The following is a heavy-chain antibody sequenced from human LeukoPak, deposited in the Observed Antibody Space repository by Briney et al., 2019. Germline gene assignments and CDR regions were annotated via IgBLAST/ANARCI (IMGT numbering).Heavy chain of an antibody. CDR3: ATDEPGVVAFDI. CDR1: GYTLFNFG. CDR2: ISFYNGNT. V-gene: IGHV1-18*01. Sequence: ASVKVSCKPSGYTLFNFGISCVRQAPGQGLEWMGWISFYNGNTNYAKKFRDRVTMTTDTSTTTAYLELRNLRSDDTAVYYCATDEPGVVAFDIWGQGTMVTVSS. J-gene: IGHJ3*02. D-gene: IGHD2-15*01.